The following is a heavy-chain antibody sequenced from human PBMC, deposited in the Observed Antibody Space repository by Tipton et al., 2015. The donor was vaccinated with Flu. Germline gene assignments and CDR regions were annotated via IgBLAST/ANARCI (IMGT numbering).Heavy chain of an antibody. CDR2: ISYDRTSDGSEK. CDR1: GFTFSDYG. D-gene: IGHD2-15*01. Sequence: SLRLSCAASGFTFSDYGMHWVRQAPGKGLEWVGVISYDRTSDGSEKYYAESVKGRFTISRDNSKDTMFLHMNSVRPEDTAVYYCAKDLNFGLVDAPFLSGMDVWGQGTTVIVSS. CDR3: AKDLNFGLVDAPFLSGMDV. V-gene: IGHV3-30*18. J-gene: IGHJ6*02.